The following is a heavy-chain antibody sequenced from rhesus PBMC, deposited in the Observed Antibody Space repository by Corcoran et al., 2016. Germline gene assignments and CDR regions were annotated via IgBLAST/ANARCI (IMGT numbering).Heavy chain of an antibody. Sequence: QVQLQESGPGLVKPSETLSLTCTVSGGSISDSYYWNWIRQPPGKGLEWMGRIYGSGGRTSYNPALKSRVTISKDTYQNQFSLKLSSVTAADTAVYYCARENYGSGYYTGDYWGQGVLVTVSS. CDR2: IYGSGGRT. CDR3: ARENYGSGYYTGDY. D-gene: IGHD3-28*01. V-gene: IGHV4-147*01. CDR1: GGSISDSYY. J-gene: IGHJ4*01.